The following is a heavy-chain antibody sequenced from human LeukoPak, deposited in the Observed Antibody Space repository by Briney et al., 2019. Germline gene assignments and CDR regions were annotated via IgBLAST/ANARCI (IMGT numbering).Heavy chain of an antibody. D-gene: IGHD4-17*01. V-gene: IGHV3-11*06. CDR1: GFTFSDYY. Sequence: GGSLRLSCAASGFTFSDYYMSWIRQAPGKGLEWVSYISSSSSYTNYADSVKGRFTISRDNAKNSLYLQMYSLRAEDTAVYYCASYGMTTVTTTDNWFDPWGQGTLVTVSS. J-gene: IGHJ5*02. CDR3: ASYGMTTVTTTDNWFDP. CDR2: ISSSSSYT.